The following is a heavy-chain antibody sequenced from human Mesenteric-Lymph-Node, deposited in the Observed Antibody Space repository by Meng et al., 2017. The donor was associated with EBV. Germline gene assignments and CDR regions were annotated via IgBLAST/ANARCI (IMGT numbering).Heavy chain of an antibody. Sequence: QVQLQQSGPXLVKPXXXLSLPRVISGDSVSSSSAAWTWIRQSPSRGIEWLGRTYYRSKWYNDYAVFVKSRITINPDTSKNQFSLQLNSVTPEDTAVYYCARGATSVFDLWVRGTLVTVSS. V-gene: IGHV6-1*01. J-gene: IGHJ2*01. CDR2: TYYRSKWYN. CDR1: GDSVSSSSAA. CDR3: ARGATSVFDL.